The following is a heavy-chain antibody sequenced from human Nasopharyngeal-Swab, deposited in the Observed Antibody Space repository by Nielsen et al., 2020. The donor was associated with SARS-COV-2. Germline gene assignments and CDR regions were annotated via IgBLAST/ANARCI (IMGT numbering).Heavy chain of an antibody. V-gene: IGHV3-23*01. CDR3: AKGGSAEWLAFSYYGMDV. Sequence: GESLKISCAASGFTFSSYAMSWVRQAPGKGLEWVSAISGSGGSTYYADSVEGRFTISRDNSKNTLYLQMNSLRAEDTAVYYCAKGGSAEWLAFSYYGMDVWGQGTTVTVSS. CDR2: ISGSGGST. J-gene: IGHJ6*02. D-gene: IGHD6-19*01. CDR1: GFTFSSYA.